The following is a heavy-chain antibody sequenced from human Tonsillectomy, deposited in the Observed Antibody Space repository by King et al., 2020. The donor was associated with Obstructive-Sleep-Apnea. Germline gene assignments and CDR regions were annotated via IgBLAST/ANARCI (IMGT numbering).Heavy chain of an antibody. D-gene: IGHD1-26*01. CDR3: ARHGLVGVRAGRVDY. CDR2: IYYTGST. CDR1: GGSISNDY. J-gene: IGHJ4*02. Sequence: LQLQESGPGLAKPSETLSLTCSVSGGSISNDYWTWIRQPPGKGLEWIGYIYYTGSTKYNPSLKSRVTISLDTSKNQFSLRLSSVTAADTAVYYCARHGLVGVRAGRVDYWGQGTLVTVSS. V-gene: IGHV4-59*08.